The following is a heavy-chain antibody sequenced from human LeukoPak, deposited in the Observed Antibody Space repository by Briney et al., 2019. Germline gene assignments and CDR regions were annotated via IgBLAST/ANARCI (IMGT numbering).Heavy chain of an antibody. V-gene: IGHV3-74*01. CDR3: ARINRIAAGNYYFDY. CDR1: GFIFSSYW. D-gene: IGHD6-13*01. Sequence: PGGSLRLSCAASGFIFSSYWMHWVRQAPGKGLVWVSRIKSDGSSTSYADSVKGRFTISRDNAKNTLYLQMNSLRAEDTAVYYCARINRIAAGNYYFDYWGQGTLVTVSS. CDR2: IKSDGSST. J-gene: IGHJ4*02.